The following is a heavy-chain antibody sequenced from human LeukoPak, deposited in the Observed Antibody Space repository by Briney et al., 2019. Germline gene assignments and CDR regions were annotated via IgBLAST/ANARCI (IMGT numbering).Heavy chain of an antibody. CDR2: IIPIFGTA. V-gene: IGHV1-69*13. CDR1: GGTFSSYA. J-gene: IGHJ6*02. D-gene: IGHD6-13*01. CDR3: ARVPSAIVAAGYYYYYGMDV. Sequence: ASVKVSCKASGGTFSSYAISWVRQAPGQGLEWMGGIIPIFGTANYAQKFQGRVTITADESTSTAYMELSSLRSEDTAVYYCARVPSAIVAAGYYYYYGMDVWGQGTTVTVSS.